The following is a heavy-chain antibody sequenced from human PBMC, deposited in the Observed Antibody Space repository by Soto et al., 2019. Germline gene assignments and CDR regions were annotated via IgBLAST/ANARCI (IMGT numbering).Heavy chain of an antibody. CDR2: FIPIFGTA. Sequence: SVKVSCKASGGTFSSYASSWVRQAPGQELEWMGGFIPIFGTANYAQKFQGRVTITADESTSTAYMELSSLRSEDTAVYYCARGARGDYVLPPPCYYYYYGMDGWGQGTTVTVS. V-gene: IGHV1-69*13. D-gene: IGHD2-21*02. CDR3: ARGARGDYVLPPPCYYYYYGMDG. CDR1: GGTFSSYA. J-gene: IGHJ6*02.